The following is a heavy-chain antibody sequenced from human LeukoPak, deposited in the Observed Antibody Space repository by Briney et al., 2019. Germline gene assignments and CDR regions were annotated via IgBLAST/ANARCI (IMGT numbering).Heavy chain of an antibody. CDR2: IKQDGSEK. CDR1: GFTFSSYW. J-gene: IGHJ4*02. Sequence: GGSLRLSCAASGFTFSSYWMSWVRQAPGKGLEWVANIKQDGSEKYYADSVKGRFTISRDNSKSTLYLQMNSLRAEDTAVYYCAKDREGYFDYWGQGTLVTVSS. V-gene: IGHV3-7*01. CDR3: AKDREGYFDY.